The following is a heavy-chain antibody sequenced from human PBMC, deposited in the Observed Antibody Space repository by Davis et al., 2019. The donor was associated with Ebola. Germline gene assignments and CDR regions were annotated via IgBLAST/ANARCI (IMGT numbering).Heavy chain of an antibody. J-gene: IGHJ4*02. CDR1: GGSISSYY. CDR2: IYYSGST. CDR3: ARMGLSSGYYFFDY. D-gene: IGHD3-22*01. Sequence: SETLSLTCTVSGGSISSYYWSWIRQPPGKGLEWIGYIYYSGSTNYNPSLKSRVTISVDTSKNQFSLKLSSVIAADTAVYYCARMGLSSGYYFFDYWGPGTLVTVSS. V-gene: IGHV4-59*01.